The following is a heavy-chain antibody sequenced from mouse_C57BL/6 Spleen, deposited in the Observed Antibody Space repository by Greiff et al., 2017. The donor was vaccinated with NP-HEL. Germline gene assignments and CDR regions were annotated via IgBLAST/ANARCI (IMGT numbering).Heavy chain of an antibody. CDR3: ARSGIYFDV. V-gene: IGHV1-55*01. CDR1: GYTFTSYW. CDR2: FYPGSGST. J-gene: IGHJ1*03. D-gene: IGHD3-2*02. Sequence: VQLQQPGAELVKPGASVKMSCKASGYTFTSYWITWVKQRPGQGLEWIGDFYPGSGSTNYNEKFKSKATLTVDTSSSTAYMQLSSLTSEDAAVYYCARSGIYFDVWGTGTTVTVSS.